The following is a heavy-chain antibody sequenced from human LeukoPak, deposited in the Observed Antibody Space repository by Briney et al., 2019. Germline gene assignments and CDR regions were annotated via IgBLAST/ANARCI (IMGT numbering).Heavy chain of an antibody. D-gene: IGHD5-12*01. CDR1: GFTVSDSY. J-gene: IGHJ4*02. CDR2: ISGSGGST. Sequence: SGGSLRLSCAASGFTVSDSYMSWVRQAPGKGLEWVSAISGSGGSTYYADSVKGRFTISRANSKNTLYLQMNSLRAEDTAVYYCAKRLPTSGYDYWGQGTLVTVSS. V-gene: IGHV3-23*01. CDR3: AKRLPTSGYDY.